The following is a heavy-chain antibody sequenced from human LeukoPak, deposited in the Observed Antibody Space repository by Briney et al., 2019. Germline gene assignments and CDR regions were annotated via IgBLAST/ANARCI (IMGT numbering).Heavy chain of an antibody. CDR3: AKDPTYGIWSGSPLDY. D-gene: IGHD3-3*01. Sequence: ASVKVSCKASGYTFIGHNMHWVRQAPGQGLEWMGWMNPNSGNTGYAQKFQGRVTMTRNTSISTAYMELSSLRAEDTALYYCAKDPTYGIWSGSPLDYWGQGTLVTVSS. V-gene: IGHV1-8*02. CDR1: GYTFIGHN. J-gene: IGHJ4*02. CDR2: MNPNSGNT.